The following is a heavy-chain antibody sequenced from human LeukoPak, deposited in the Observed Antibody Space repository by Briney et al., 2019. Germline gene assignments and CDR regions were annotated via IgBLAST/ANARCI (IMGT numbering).Heavy chain of an antibody. J-gene: IGHJ3*02. CDR2: ISSSSSYI. CDR3: AGSSGSQTKWAFDI. V-gene: IGHV3-11*06. Sequence: PGGSLRLSCAASGFTFSDYYMSWIRQAPGKGLEWVSSISSSSSYIYYADSVKGRFTISRDNAKNSLYLQMNSLRAEDTAVYYCAGSSGSQTKWAFDIWGQGTMVTVSS. CDR1: GFTFSDYY. D-gene: IGHD1-26*01.